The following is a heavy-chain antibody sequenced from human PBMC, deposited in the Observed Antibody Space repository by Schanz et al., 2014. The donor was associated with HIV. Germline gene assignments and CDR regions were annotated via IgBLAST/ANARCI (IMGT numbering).Heavy chain of an antibody. CDR2: ISGSSIT. CDR1: GFTFSSYA. J-gene: IGHJ4*02. CDR3: VRGDTVFEY. Sequence: DVQLLESGGGLVQPGGSLRLSCAASGFTFSSYAMSWVRQAPGKGLEWVSAISGSSITYSADSVKGRFTISRDNAKNSLYLQMNSLRFADTAVYYCVRGDTVFEYWGQGTLVTVS. V-gene: IGHV3-23*01. D-gene: IGHD5-18*01.